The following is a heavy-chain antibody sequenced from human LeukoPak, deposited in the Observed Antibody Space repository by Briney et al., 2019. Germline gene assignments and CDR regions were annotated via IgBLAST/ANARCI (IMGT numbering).Heavy chain of an antibody. J-gene: IGHJ5*02. V-gene: IGHV4-4*02. CDR1: GGSISSSNW. CDR2: INHSGIT. CDR3: ARDYGGNSGWFDP. Sequence: PSGTLSLTCAVSGGSISSSNWWSWVRQPPGKGLEWIGEINHSGITNYNPSLKSRVTISVDNSKNQLSLKLSSVTAADTAVYYCARDYGGNSGWFDPWGQGTLVSVSS. D-gene: IGHD4-23*01.